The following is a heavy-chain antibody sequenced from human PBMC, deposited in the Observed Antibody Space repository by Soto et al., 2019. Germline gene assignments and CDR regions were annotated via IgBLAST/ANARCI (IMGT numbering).Heavy chain of an antibody. CDR3: ASCLNSAGSCLRFLR. Sequence: QVQLQESGPGLVKPSETLSLTCTVSGGSMSGYHWTWIRQSPGKELEFIGSVFDSGSTKSNPSLRSRVDVSMDASKNQFSLTLRSVTATDTAVYYCASCLNSAGSCLRFLRWGQGTLVTVSS. J-gene: IGHJ1*01. CDR2: VFDSGST. V-gene: IGHV4-59*01. CDR1: GGSMSGYH. D-gene: IGHD2-15*01.